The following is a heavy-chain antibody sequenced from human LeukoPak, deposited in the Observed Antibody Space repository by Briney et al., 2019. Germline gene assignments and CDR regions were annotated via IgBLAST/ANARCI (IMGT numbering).Heavy chain of an antibody. V-gene: IGHV1-69-2*01. CDR2: VEPEDGET. CDR1: GYTFTDYY. J-gene: IGHJ1*01. D-gene: IGHD6-13*01. Sequence: ASVKISCKDSGYTFTDYYMHWVQQAPGTGLEWMGLVEPEDGETIYAEKFQGRVTITADTSTDTAYMELSSLRSEDTAVYYCATPPRYSTLEYFQHWGQGTLVTVSS. CDR3: ATPPRYSTLEYFQH.